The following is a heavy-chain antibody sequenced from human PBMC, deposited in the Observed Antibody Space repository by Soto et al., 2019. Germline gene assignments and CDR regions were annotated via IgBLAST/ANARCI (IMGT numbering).Heavy chain of an antibody. Sequence: QVQLQESGPGLVKPSQTLSLTCTVSGGSISSGDYYWSWIRQPPGKGLEWIGYIYYSGSTYYNPFLKRRVTISVDTSKNTCSLKLSSVTAADTAVYYCARGRYYASSGYYYIWGQGTLVTVSS. V-gene: IGHV4-30-4*01. D-gene: IGHD3-22*01. CDR2: IYYSGST. J-gene: IGHJ4*02. CDR1: GGSISSGDYY. CDR3: ARGRYYASSGYYYI.